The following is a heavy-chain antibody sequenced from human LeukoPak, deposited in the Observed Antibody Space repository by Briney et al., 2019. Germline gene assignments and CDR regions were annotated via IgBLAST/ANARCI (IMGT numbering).Heavy chain of an antibody. Sequence: SETLSLTCTVSGGSISSYYWSWIRQPPGKGLEWIGYIYYSGSTNYNPSLKSRDTISVDTSKNQFSLKLSSVTAADTAVYYSARGLVVVDYFVDYYYMDVWGKGTTVTVSS. D-gene: IGHD2-2*01. V-gene: IGHV4-59*01. J-gene: IGHJ6*03. CDR3: ARGLVVVDYFVDYYYMDV. CDR1: GGSISSYY. CDR2: IYYSGST.